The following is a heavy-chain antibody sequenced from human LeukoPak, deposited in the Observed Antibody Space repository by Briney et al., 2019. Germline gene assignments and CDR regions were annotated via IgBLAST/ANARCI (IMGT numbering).Heavy chain of an antibody. CDR1: GFTFSSYV. CDR3: TKTSRAYSNYDSPFDY. D-gene: IGHD5-12*01. J-gene: IGHJ4*02. V-gene: IGHV3-23*01. CDR2: ISRGGGTT. Sequence: GGSLRLSCAASGFTFSSYVMSWVRQAPGKGLEWVSAISRGGGTTYYADSVKGRFTISRDNSKNTLYLQMTSLRAEDTAVYYCTKTSRAYSNYDSPFDYWGQGTLVTVSS.